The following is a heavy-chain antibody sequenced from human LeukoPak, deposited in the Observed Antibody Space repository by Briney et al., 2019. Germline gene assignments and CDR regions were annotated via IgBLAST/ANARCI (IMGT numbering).Heavy chain of an antibody. CDR1: GGSISNYY. CDR3: ARGLYQYCSGGSCYSSWFDP. Sequence: SETLSLTCTVSGGSISNYYWSWIRQPPGKGLEWIGYVYYSGSTNYNPSLKSRVTISVDTSKNQFSLKLSSVTAADTAVYYCARGLYQYCSGGSCYSSWFDPWGQGTLVTVSS. CDR2: VYYSGST. D-gene: IGHD2-15*01. V-gene: IGHV4-59*01. J-gene: IGHJ5*02.